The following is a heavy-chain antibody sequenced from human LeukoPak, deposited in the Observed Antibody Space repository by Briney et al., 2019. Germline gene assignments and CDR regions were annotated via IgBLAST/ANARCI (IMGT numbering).Heavy chain of an antibody. Sequence: GGSLRLSCAGSGFTFSDYYMSWIRQAPGKGLEWVSYISSSGSSIYHADSVKGRFTISRDNAKNSLYLQMNSLRAEDTAVYYCARDGRDYGSGSSWTDTFDIWGQGTMVTVSS. D-gene: IGHD3-10*01. CDR1: GFTFSDYY. V-gene: IGHV3-11*04. CDR3: ARDGRDYGSGSSWTDTFDI. CDR2: ISSSGSSI. J-gene: IGHJ3*02.